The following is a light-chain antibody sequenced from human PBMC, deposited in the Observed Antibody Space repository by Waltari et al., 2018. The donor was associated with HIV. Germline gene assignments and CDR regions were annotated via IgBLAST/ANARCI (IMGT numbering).Light chain of an antibody. Sequence: QSALTQPASVSGSPGQSITISCTGTRSDVGSYTLVSWYQQHPGKAPKLMIYEVSKRPSGVSNRFSGSKSGNTASLTISGLQAEDEADYYCCSYAGSSNVVFGGGTKLTVL. V-gene: IGLV2-23*02. J-gene: IGLJ2*01. CDR1: RSDVGSYTL. CDR3: CSYAGSSNVV. CDR2: EVS.